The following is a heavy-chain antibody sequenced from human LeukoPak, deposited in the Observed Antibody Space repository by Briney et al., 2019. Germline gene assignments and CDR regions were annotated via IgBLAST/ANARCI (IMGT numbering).Heavy chain of an antibody. CDR2: IRSKANSYAT. J-gene: IGHJ4*02. Sequence: PGGSLRLSCAASGFTFSGSAMHWVRQASGKGLEWVGRIRSKANSYATAYAASVKGRFTISRDDSKNTAYLQMNSLKTEDTAVYYCTRPGYSSSWGAGDYWGQGTLVTVSS. D-gene: IGHD6-13*01. V-gene: IGHV3-73*01. CDR1: GFTFSGSA. CDR3: TRPGYSSSWGAGDY.